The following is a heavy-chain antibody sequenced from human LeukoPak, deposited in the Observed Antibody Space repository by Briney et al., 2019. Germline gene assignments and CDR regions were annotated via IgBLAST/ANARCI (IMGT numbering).Heavy chain of an antibody. CDR2: ISGSGGTT. CDR1: GFTFSSYA. J-gene: IGHJ4*01. D-gene: IGHD3-10*01. Sequence: GGSLRLSCAASGFTFSSYAMNWVRQAPGKGLEWVSGISGSGGTTHYADSVRGNFTISRDNSMNTLFLQMDSLRADDTAVYYCVNTYCSITRCSPGFDSXGXGXLXTVSS. CDR3: VNTYCSITRCSPGFDS. V-gene: IGHV3-23*01.